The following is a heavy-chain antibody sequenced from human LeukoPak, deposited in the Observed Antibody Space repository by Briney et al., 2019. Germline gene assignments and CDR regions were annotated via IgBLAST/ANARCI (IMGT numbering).Heavy chain of an antibody. CDR1: GFTVSSSC. J-gene: IGHJ5*02. V-gene: IGHV3-66*01. CDR2: IYSGGST. Sequence: GGSLRLSCAASGFTVSSSCMSWVRQAPGKGLEWVSLIYSGGSTYYADSVKGRFTISRDNSKNTLYLQMNSLRVEDAAAYYCARSGITIFGVLKSWGQGTLVTVSS. CDR3: ARSGITIFGVLKS. D-gene: IGHD3-3*01.